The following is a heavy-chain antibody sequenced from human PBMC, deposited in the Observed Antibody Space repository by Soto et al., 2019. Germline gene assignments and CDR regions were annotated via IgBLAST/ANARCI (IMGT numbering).Heavy chain of an antibody. V-gene: IGHV1-18*01. CDR3: AIDAAAGLNDY. CDR1: GYTFTSYG. Sequence: QVQLVQSGAEVKKPGASVKVSCKASGYTFTSYGISWVRQAPGQGLEWMGWISAYNGNTKYVQKFQGRVTMTTDTTTSTAYMELRSLRSEDTAVYYCAIDAAAGLNDYWGQGTLVTVSS. D-gene: IGHD6-13*01. CDR2: ISAYNGNT. J-gene: IGHJ4*02.